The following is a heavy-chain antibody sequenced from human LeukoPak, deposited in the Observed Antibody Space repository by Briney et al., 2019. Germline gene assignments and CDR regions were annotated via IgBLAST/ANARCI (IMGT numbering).Heavy chain of an antibody. Sequence: GGSLRLSCAASGFTFSSYEMNWVRQAPGKGPQWVAYIRYDASDILYADSVKGRFTISRDNSNNTLFLQMNSLGIEDTAVYYCGSYGSGSFPGYRGQGTLVTVSS. CDR1: GFTFSSYE. CDR3: GSYGSGSFPGY. CDR2: IRYDASDI. J-gene: IGHJ4*02. D-gene: IGHD3-10*01. V-gene: IGHV3-30*02.